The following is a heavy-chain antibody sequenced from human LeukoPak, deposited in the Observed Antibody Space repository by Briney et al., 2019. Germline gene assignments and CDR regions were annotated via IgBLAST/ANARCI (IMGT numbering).Heavy chain of an antibody. CDR3: ARHWSVSNDYVWGSYDY. CDR2: INHSRIN. D-gene: IGHD3-16*01. Sequence: SETLSLTCAVYGVSFSGYYWSWIPHPPGNGREWVGEINHSRINNYHPSRKTRVTISVDTSKHQFSLKLSSVTAADTAVYYCARHWSVSNDYVWGSYDYWGQGTLVTVSS. CDR1: GVSFSGYY. J-gene: IGHJ4*02. V-gene: IGHV4-34*01.